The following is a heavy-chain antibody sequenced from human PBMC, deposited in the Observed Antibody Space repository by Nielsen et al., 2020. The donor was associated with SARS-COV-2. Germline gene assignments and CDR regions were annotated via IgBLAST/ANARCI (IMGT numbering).Heavy chain of an antibody. D-gene: IGHD3-10*01. J-gene: IGHJ2*01. V-gene: IGHV3-48*01. CDR3: ARENTMVRGVIITVWYFDL. CDR2: ISSSSSTI. Sequence: GESLKISCAASGFTFSSYSMNWVRQAPGKGLEWVSYISSSSSTIYYADSVKGRFTISRDNAKNSLYLQMNSLRAEDTAVYYCARENTMVRGVIITVWYFDLWGRGTLVTVSS. CDR1: GFTFSSYS.